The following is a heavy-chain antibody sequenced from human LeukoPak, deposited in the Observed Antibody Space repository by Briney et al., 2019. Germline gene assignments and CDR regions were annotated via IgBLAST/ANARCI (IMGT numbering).Heavy chain of an antibody. V-gene: IGHV1-46*01. J-gene: IGHJ4*02. CDR2: INPSGGST. Sequence: ASVKVSCKASGYTFTSYYMHWVRQAPGQGLEWMGIINPSGGSTSYAQKFQGRVTMTRDTSTSTVYMELSSPRSEDTAVYYCARGGSIVGATVIFDYWGQGTLVAVSS. D-gene: IGHD1-26*01. CDR3: ARGGSIVGATVIFDY. CDR1: GYTFTSYY.